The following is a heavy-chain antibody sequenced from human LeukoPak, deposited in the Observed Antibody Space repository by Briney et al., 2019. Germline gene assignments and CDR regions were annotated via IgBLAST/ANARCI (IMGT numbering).Heavy chain of an antibody. D-gene: IGHD3-22*01. CDR1: GFTFSSYW. Sequence: PGGSLRLSCAASGFTFSSYWMSWVRQAPGKGLEWVANIKQDGSEKYYVDSVKGRFTISRDNAKNSLYLQMNSLRAEDTAVYYCARPYYDSSGYYNYWGQGTLVTVSS. CDR2: IKQDGSEK. CDR3: ARPYYDSSGYYNY. J-gene: IGHJ4*02. V-gene: IGHV3-7*01.